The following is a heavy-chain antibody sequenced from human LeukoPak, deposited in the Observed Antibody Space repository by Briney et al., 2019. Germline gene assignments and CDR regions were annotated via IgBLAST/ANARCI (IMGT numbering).Heavy chain of an antibody. CDR2: ISYSGST. CDR3: ARHLDFYGSGSYEY. Sequence: KPSETLSLTCAVSGGSISTYHWSWIRQPPGKGLEWIGYISYSGSTNYNPSLKSRVTISVDTSKSQFSLKLSSVTAADTAVYYCARHLDFYGSGSYEYWGQGTLVTVSS. CDR1: GGSISTYH. V-gene: IGHV4-59*08. D-gene: IGHD3-10*01. J-gene: IGHJ4*02.